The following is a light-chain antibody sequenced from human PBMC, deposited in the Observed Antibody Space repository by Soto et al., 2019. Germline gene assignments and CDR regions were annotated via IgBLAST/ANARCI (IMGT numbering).Light chain of an antibody. V-gene: IGKV3-20*01. CDR2: GVS. CDR1: QSLSSSD. J-gene: IGKJ1*01. CDR3: QQYGASRT. Sequence: EIVLTQSPGTLSLSPGERATLSCRASQSLSSSDLAWYQQKPGQAPRLLIYGVSSRATGIPDRFSGSGSGIDFTLTISRLEPEDFAVYYCQQYGASRTFGQGTKVEIK.